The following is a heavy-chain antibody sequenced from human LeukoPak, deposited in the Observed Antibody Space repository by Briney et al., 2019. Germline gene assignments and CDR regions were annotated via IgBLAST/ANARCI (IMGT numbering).Heavy chain of an antibody. J-gene: IGHJ4*02. CDR1: GGSISSYY. V-gene: IGHV4-59*08. CDR2: IYYSGST. CDR3: ARRHGMLWDGDYFDY. Sequence: SETLSLTCTVSGGSISSYYWSWIRQPPGKGLEWIGYIYYSGSTNYNPSLKSRVTISVDTSKNQFSLKLSSVTAADTAVYYCARRHGMLWDGDYFDYWGQRTLVTASS. D-gene: IGHD2-21*01.